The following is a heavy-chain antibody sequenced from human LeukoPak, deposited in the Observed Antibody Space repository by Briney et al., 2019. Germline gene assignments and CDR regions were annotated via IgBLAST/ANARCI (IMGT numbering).Heavy chain of an antibody. V-gene: IGHV3-30-3*02. CDR2: ISYDGSNK. D-gene: IGHD2/OR15-2a*01. Sequence: GRPLRLSCAASGFTFSSYAMHWVRQAPGKGLEWVAVISYDGSNKYYADSVKGRFTISRDNSKNTLYLQMNSLRAEDTAVYYCAKIGIGANMDYWGQGTLVTVSS. CDR3: AKIGIGANMDY. J-gene: IGHJ4*02. CDR1: GFTFSSYA.